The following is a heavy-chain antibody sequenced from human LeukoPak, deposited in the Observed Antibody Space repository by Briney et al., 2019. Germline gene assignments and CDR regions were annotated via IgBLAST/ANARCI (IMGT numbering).Heavy chain of an antibody. Sequence: ASVKVSCKASGYTFTNYGISWVRQAPGQGLEWMGWISGYNRHTNYAQKLQGRVTMTTDTSTSTAYMELRSLRSDDTAVYYCARGSPSCSSTSCFAYWGQGTLVTVSS. D-gene: IGHD2-2*01. CDR2: ISGYNRHT. V-gene: IGHV1-18*01. CDR3: ARGSPSCSSTSCFAY. J-gene: IGHJ4*02. CDR1: GYTFTNYG.